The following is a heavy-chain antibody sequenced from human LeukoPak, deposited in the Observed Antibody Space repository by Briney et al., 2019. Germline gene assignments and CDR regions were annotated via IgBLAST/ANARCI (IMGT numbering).Heavy chain of an antibody. Sequence: SETLSLTCTVSGGSISSYYWSWIRQPPGKGLEWIGYIYYSGSTNYNPSLKSRVTISVDTSKNQSSLKLSSVTAADTAVYYCARGGNCSGGSCYSDRGWFDPWGQGILVTVSS. CDR1: GGSISSYY. CDR2: IYYSGST. CDR3: ARGGNCSGGSCYSDRGWFDP. V-gene: IGHV4-59*01. J-gene: IGHJ5*02. D-gene: IGHD2-15*01.